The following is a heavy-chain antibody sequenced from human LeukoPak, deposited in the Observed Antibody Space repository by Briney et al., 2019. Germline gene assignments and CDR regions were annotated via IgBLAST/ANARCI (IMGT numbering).Heavy chain of an antibody. V-gene: IGHV1-46*01. D-gene: IGHD4/OR15-4a*01. J-gene: IGHJ3*02. CDR1: GYTFTNYH. Sequence: ASVKVSCKASGYTFTNYHLHWVRQAPGQGLEWMGIISPSGGSTSYAQKFQDRVTMTRDTSTSTVYMELNSLRSEDTAVYYCARATWYGGNPSGAFDIWGQGTMVTVSS. CDR3: ARATWYGGNPSGAFDI. CDR2: ISPSGGST.